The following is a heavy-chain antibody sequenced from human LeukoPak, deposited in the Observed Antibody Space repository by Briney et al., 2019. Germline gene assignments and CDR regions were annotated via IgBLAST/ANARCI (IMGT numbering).Heavy chain of an antibody. J-gene: IGHJ3*02. CDR2: IYYSGST. Sequence: PSETLSLTCTVSGGSISSSSYYWGWIRQPPGKGLEWIGSIYYSGSTYYNPSLKSRVTISVDTSKNQFSLKLSSVTAADTAVYYCARPRTGDRGPDDAFDIWGQGTMVTVSS. V-gene: IGHV4-39*07. D-gene: IGHD2-8*02. CDR3: ARPRTGDRGPDDAFDI. CDR1: GGSISSSSYY.